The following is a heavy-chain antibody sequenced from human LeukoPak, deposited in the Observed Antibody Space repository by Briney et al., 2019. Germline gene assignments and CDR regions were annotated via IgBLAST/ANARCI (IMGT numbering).Heavy chain of an antibody. J-gene: IGHJ6*02. CDR1: GFTFSESC. Sequence: PGGSLRLSCAASGFTFSESCMTWVRQVPGQGLEWVAHINHEGGGIQYVDSVKGRFTISRDNAKGSVYLQMNSLRAEDTAIYHCATYINWVAGDVWGQGTTVIVSS. CDR3: ATYINWVAGDV. D-gene: IGHD1-1*01. V-gene: IGHV3-7*01. CDR2: INHEGGGI.